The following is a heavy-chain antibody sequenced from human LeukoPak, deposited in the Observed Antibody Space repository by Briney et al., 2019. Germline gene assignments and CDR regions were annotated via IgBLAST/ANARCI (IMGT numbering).Heavy chain of an antibody. CDR3: ARALRDIVVVPAARPFFP. Sequence: GGSLRLSCAASGFTFSSYAMRWVRQAPGKGLEWVAVISDDGGNKYYADSVKGRFTISRDNSKNTLYLQMNSLRAEDTAVYYCARALRDIVVVPAARPFFPWGQGTLVTVSS. CDR2: ISDDGGNK. CDR1: GFTFSSYA. D-gene: IGHD2-2*01. V-gene: IGHV3-30*07. J-gene: IGHJ5*02.